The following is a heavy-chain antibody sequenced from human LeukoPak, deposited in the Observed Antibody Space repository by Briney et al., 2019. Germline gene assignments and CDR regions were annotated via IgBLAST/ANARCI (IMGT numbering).Heavy chain of an antibody. CDR1: GGSFSGYY. Sequence: PSETLSLTCAVYGGSFSGYYWSWIRQPPGKGLEWIGEINHSGSTNYNPSLKSRVTISVDTSKNQFSLKLSSVTAADTAVYYCARNSCPSGTCYDNRGYFDYWGQGTLVTVSS. V-gene: IGHV4-34*01. CDR2: INHSGST. D-gene: IGHD2-15*01. CDR3: ARNSCPSGTCYDNRGYFDY. J-gene: IGHJ4*02.